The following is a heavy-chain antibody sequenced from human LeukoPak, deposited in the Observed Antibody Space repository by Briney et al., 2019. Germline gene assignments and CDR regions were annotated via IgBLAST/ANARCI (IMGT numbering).Heavy chain of an antibody. V-gene: IGHV4-34*01. CDR3: ARLAIAAAGTGDDY. Sequence: SETLSLTCAVYGGSFSGYYWSWIRQPPGKGLEWIGEINHSGSTYYNPSLKSRVTISVDTSKNQFSLKLSSVTAAGTAVYYCARLAIAAAGTGDDYWGQGTLVTVSS. J-gene: IGHJ4*02. CDR2: INHSGST. CDR1: GGSFSGYY. D-gene: IGHD6-13*01.